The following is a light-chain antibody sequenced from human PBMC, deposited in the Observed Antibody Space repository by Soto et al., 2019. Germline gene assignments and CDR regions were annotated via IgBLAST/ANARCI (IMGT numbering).Light chain of an antibody. CDR3: CSYAGSYTLI. CDR2: DVS. V-gene: IGLV2-11*01. CDR1: SSDVGSYKY. J-gene: IGLJ2*01. Sequence: QSALTQPRSVSGSPGQSVTISCTGTSSDVGSYKYVSWYQQHPGKAPKFIIYDVSERPSGVPDRFSGSKSGNTASLTISGLQAEDEADYYCCSYAGSYTLIFGGGTKLTVL.